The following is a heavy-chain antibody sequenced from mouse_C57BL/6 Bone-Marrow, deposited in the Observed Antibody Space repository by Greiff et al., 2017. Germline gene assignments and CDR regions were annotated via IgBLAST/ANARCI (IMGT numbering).Heavy chain of an antibody. CDR1: GYTFTSYW. V-gene: IGHV1-53*01. CDR2: INPSNGGT. Sequence: VQLQQSGTELVKPGASVKLSCKASGYTFTSYWMHWVKQRPGQGLEWIGNINPSNGGTNYNEKFKSKATLTVDKSSSTAYMQLSSLTSEDSAVYYCARYQFFYYYAMDYWGQGTSVTVSS. J-gene: IGHJ4*01. CDR3: ARYQFFYYYAMDY.